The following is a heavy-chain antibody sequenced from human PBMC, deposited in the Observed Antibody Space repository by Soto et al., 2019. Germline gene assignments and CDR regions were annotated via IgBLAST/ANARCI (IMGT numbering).Heavy chain of an antibody. Sequence: ASGPTLVNPTQTLTLTCTFSGFSLSTSGVGVGWIRQPPGKALEWLALIYWDDDKTYSPSLKSRLTITKDTSKNQVVLTMTNMYPVDTATYYCAHRRAGSFDYWGQGTLVTVSS. J-gene: IGHJ4*02. D-gene: IGHD3-10*01. CDR2: IYWDDDK. CDR3: AHRRAGSFDY. CDR1: GFSLSTSGVG. V-gene: IGHV2-5*02.